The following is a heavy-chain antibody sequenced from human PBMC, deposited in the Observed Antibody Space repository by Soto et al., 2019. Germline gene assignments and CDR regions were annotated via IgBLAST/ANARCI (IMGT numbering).Heavy chain of an antibody. Sequence: PSETLSLTCSVSGGSIISSSYYWVWIRQPPGKGLEWIGSIYYSGSTYYNPSLKSRVTISVDTSKNQFSLKLSSVTAADTAVYYCARRSFWSGYYQYHYYGMDVWGQGTTVTVSS. CDR1: GGSIISSSYY. D-gene: IGHD3-3*01. CDR3: ARRSFWSGYYQYHYYGMDV. J-gene: IGHJ6*02. CDR2: IYYSGST. V-gene: IGHV4-39*01.